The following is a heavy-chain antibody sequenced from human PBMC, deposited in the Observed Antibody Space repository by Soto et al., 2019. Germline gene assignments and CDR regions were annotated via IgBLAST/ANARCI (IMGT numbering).Heavy chain of an antibody. J-gene: IGHJ4*02. D-gene: IGHD1-26*01. CDR2: ISGSGDST. CDR3: ASRGSGSDYDY. Sequence: EVPLLESGGGLVQPGGSLRLSCAASGFTFSSYAMRWVRQAPVKGLEWVSAISGSGDSTYYADSVKGRFTISRDNSKNTLYLQMNSLRAEDTALYYCASRGSGSDYDYWGQGTLVTVSS. CDR1: GFTFSSYA. V-gene: IGHV3-23*01.